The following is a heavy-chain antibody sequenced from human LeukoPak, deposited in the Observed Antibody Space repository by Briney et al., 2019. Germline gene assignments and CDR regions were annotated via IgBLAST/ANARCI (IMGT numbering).Heavy chain of an antibody. D-gene: IGHD5-18*01. J-gene: IGHJ4*02. CDR3: ARDGIQLFLDY. CDR1: GFTFSSYD. Sequence: GGSLRLSCAASGFTFSSYDMHWVRQATGKGLEWVSAIGTAGDTYYPGSVKGRFTISRENAKNSLYLQMNSLRAGDTAVYYRARDGIQLFLDYWGQGTLVTVSS. V-gene: IGHV3-13*01. CDR2: IGTAGDT.